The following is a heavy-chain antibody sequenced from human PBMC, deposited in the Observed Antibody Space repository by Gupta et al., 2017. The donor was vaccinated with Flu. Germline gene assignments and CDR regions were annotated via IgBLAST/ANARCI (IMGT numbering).Heavy chain of an antibody. CDR2: IWHDGSNK. CDR1: GFTFSSSG. CDR3: ARDTSGYLPHYFDY. Sequence: QVQLVESGGGVVQPGRSLRLSCAASGFTFSSSGMHWVRQAPGRVLEWVAVIWHDGSNKYYADSVMGRFTISRDNSKNTLYLQMNSLRAEDTAVYYCARDTSGYLPHYFDYWGQGTLVTVSS. V-gene: IGHV3-33*01. D-gene: IGHD5-12*01. J-gene: IGHJ4*02.